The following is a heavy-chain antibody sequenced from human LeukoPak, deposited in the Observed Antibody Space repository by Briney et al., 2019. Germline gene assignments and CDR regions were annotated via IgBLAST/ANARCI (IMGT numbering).Heavy chain of an antibody. CDR2: INAGNGNT. CDR1: GYTFTSYA. D-gene: IGHD3-10*01. CDR3: AREAIWFGELETYNWFDP. Sequence: ASVKVSCKASGYTFTSYAMHWVRQAPGQRLEWMGWINAGNGNTKYSQEFQGRATITRDTSATTAYMELSSLRSEDMAVYYCAREAIWFGELETYNWFDPWGEGTLVTVS. J-gene: IGHJ5*02. V-gene: IGHV1-3*03.